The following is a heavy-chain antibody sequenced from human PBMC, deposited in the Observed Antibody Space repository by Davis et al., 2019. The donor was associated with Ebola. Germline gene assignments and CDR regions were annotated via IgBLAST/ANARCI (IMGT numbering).Heavy chain of an antibody. J-gene: IGHJ3*02. V-gene: IGHV1-46*01. CDR3: AREGGRYYDSSGYVFDI. Sequence: ASVKVSCKASVYRLTSYYMHWVRQAPGQGLEWMGIINPITGGTSYAQNFQVRVNMTRDTSTSTVYMELSSLRSEDTAVYYCAREGGRYYDSSGYVFDICGQGTMVKVSS. CDR2: INPITGGT. CDR1: VYRLTSYY. D-gene: IGHD3-22*01.